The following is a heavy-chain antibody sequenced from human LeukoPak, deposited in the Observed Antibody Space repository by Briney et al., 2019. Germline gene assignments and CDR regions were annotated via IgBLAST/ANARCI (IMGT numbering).Heavy chain of an antibody. V-gene: IGHV3-23*01. J-gene: IGHJ5*01. CDR3: AKGGDSGSYRNWFDS. CDR1: GFTFSTYA. Sequence: GGSLRLSCAASGFTFSTYAVSWVRQAPGKGLEWVSSIKSGGSTDYEDSVRGRFTISRDNSENTLYLQMNSLRPEATAVYYCAKGGDSGSYRNWFDSWGQGTLVTVSS. D-gene: IGHD3-10*01. CDR2: IKSGGST.